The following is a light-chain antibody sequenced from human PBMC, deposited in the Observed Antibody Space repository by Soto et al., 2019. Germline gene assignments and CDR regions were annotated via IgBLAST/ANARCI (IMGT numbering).Light chain of an antibody. CDR1: QGIDTS. CDR2: AAS. Sequence: ILLTQSPSSLSASLVYRFTITCLASQGIDTSLAWYQQKPGKAPKLLIYAASNFQSGVPSRFSGSGSGTHFTLTISSLQPEDFATYYCQQLHGYPITFGQGTRLEIK. CDR3: QQLHGYPIT. J-gene: IGKJ5*01. V-gene: IGKV1-9*01.